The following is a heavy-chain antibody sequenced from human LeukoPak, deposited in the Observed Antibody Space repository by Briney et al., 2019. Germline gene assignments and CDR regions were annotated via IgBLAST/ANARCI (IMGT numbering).Heavy chain of an antibody. CDR2: INHSGST. D-gene: IGHD3-10*01. CDR3: ARVSWWFGELL. V-gene: IGHV4-34*01. J-gene: IGHJ4*02. Sequence: SETLSLTCAVYGGSFSGYYWSWIRQPPGQGLEWIGEINHSGSTNYNPSLKSRVTISVDTSKNQFSLKLSSVTAADTAVYYCARVSWWFGELLWGQGTLVTVSS. CDR1: GGSFSGYY.